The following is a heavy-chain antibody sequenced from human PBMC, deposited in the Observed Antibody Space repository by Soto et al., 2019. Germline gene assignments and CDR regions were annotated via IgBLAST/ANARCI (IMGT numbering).Heavy chain of an antibody. J-gene: IGHJ4*02. CDR1: GFNFGNYA. CDR3: TRYYYESSGCYVY. CDR2: IRSEAYGGTT. D-gene: IGHD3-22*01. V-gene: IGHV3-49*04. Sequence: GGSLRLSCTGSGFNFGNYALSWVRQAPGKGPEWVGFIRSEAYGGTTDYAASVKGRFIISRDDSKSIAYWEINSLQTDDTAVYYCTRYYYESSGCYVYWGQGTLVTVSS.